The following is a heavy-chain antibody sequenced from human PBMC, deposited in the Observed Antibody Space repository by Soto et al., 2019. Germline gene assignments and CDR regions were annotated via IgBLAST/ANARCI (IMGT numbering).Heavy chain of an antibody. CDR1: GYTFTSYG. V-gene: IGHV1-18*01. Sequence: QVQLVQSGAEVKKPGASVKVSCKASGYTFTSYGISWVRQAPGQGLEWMGWISAYNGNTNYAQKLQGRVTMTTDTSTSTAYMALSSLTSHDTAAYYCARDVYDYICGSYRYVVGVDYCAHGTLVTVSS. CDR3: ARDVYDYICGSYRYVVGVDY. J-gene: IGHJ4*01. CDR2: ISAYNGNT. D-gene: IGHD3-16*02.